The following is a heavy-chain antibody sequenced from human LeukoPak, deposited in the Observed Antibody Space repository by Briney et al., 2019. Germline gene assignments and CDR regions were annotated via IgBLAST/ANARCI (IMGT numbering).Heavy chain of an antibody. CDR2: ISSSSGTI. V-gene: IGHV3-48*01. J-gene: IGHJ4*01. CDR1: GFTFSSYT. D-gene: IGHD5-18*01. CDR3: ARERSLNTASLGY. Sequence: GGSLRLSCAASGFTFSSYTMNWVRQAPGKGLECVSYISSSSGTIYYVDSVKGRFTISRDNSNNTLYLQMYSLRAEDTALYYCARERSLNTASLGYWGHGTLVTVSS.